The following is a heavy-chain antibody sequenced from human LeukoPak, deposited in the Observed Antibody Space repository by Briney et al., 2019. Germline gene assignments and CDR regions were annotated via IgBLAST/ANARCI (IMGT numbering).Heavy chain of an antibody. CDR3: ARGDRGYGYGY. Sequence: SETLSLTCAVYGGSFSGYYWSWIRQPPGKGLEWIGEINHSGSTNYNPSLKSRVTISVDTSKNQFSLKLSSVTAADTAVYYCARGDRGYGYGYWGQGTLVTVSS. CDR1: GGSFSGYY. CDR2: INHSGST. D-gene: IGHD5-18*01. J-gene: IGHJ4*02. V-gene: IGHV4-34*01.